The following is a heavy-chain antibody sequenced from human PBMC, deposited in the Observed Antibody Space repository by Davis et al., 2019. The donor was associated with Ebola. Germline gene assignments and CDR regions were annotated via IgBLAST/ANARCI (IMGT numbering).Heavy chain of an antibody. Sequence: MPSETLSLTCAVYGGSFSGYYWSWNRQPPGQGLEWIGEINHSGSTNYNPSLKSRVTISVDTSKNQFSLKLSSVTAADTAVYYCARGGIYIGYCSSTSCRPSYGMDVWGQGTTVTVSS. D-gene: IGHD2-2*01. CDR1: GGSFSGYY. J-gene: IGHJ6*02. CDR3: ARGGIYIGYCSSTSCRPSYGMDV. CDR2: INHSGST. V-gene: IGHV4-34*01.